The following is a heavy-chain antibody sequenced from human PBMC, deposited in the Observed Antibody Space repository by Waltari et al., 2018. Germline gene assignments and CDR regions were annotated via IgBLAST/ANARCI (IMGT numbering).Heavy chain of an antibody. CDR3: AEAATVVVPAAMYY. V-gene: IGHV3-30*02. CDR2: IRYDGSNK. D-gene: IGHD2-2*01. J-gene: IGHJ4*02. Sequence: QVQLVESGGGVVQPGGSLSLSCAASGFTFSSYGMHWVRQAPGKGLEWVAFIRYDGSNKYYADSVKGRFTISRDNSKNTLYLQMNSLRAEDTAVYYCAEAATVVVPAAMYYWGQGTLVTVSS. CDR1: GFTFSSYG.